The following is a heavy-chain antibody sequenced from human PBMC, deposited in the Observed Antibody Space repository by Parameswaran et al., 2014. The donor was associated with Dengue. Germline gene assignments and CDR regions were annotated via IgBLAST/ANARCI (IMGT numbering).Heavy chain of an antibody. J-gene: IGHJ3*02. Sequence: WVRQAPGQRLEWMGWINAGNGNTKYSQKFQGRVTITRDTSASTAYMELSSLRSEDTAVYYCATLELLWAYGAFDIWGQGTMVTVSS. CDR3: ATLELLWAYGAFDI. D-gene: IGHD3-10*01. V-gene: IGHV1-3*01. CDR2: INAGNGNT.